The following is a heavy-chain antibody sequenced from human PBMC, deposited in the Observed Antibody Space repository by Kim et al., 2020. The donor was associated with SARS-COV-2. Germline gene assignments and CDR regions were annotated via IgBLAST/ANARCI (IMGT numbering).Heavy chain of an antibody. D-gene: IGHD2-8*01. CDR2: ISYDGSNK. Sequence: GGSLRLSCAASGFTFSSYAMHWVRQAPGKGLEWVAVISYDGSNKYYADSVKGRFTISRDNSKNTLYLQMNSLRAEDTAVYYCARGYCTNGVCYKGGFYWGQGTLVTVSS. CDR3: ARGYCTNGVCYKGGFY. V-gene: IGHV3-30-3*01. J-gene: IGHJ4*02. CDR1: GFTFSSYA.